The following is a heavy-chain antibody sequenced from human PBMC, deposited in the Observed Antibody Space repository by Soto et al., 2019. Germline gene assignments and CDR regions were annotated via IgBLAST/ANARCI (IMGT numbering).Heavy chain of an antibody. Sequence: EVQLVESGGGLVQPGGSLRLSCAASGFTFSSSSMNWVRQAPGQGLEWFSYISSSGDNMYYADSVKGRFTISRDNAENSLFLQMNSLRDEDTAVYYCARDLRTTSRLFDSWGQGTLVTVSS. J-gene: IGHJ4*02. CDR1: GFTFSSSS. CDR2: ISSSGDNM. D-gene: IGHD1-7*01. V-gene: IGHV3-48*02. CDR3: ARDLRTTSRLFDS.